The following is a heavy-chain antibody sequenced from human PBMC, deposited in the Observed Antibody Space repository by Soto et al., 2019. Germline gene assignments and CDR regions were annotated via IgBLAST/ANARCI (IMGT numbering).Heavy chain of an antibody. CDR1: GYTFTSYA. Sequence: GSVKVSCKASGYTFTSYAMHWGGQAPGQRLEWMGWINAANGNTKYSQKFQGRVTITRDTSASTAYMELSSLRSEDTAVYYCARTNYYDSSGYAYWGQGTQVTVSS. V-gene: IGHV1-3*01. D-gene: IGHD3-22*01. CDR3: ARTNYYDSSGYAY. J-gene: IGHJ4*02. CDR2: INAANGNT.